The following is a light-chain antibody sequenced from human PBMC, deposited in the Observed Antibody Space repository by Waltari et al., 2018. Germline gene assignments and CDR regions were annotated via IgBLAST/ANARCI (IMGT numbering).Light chain of an antibody. J-gene: IGLJ3*02. Sequence: QSALTQPASVSGSPGQSITIPCTGTSSYVGGSPYVSGYQQHPGKAPKLMLYDVSNRPSGVSTRFSGSKSGNTASLTISGLQAEDEADYYCSSYTTRSTSLWVFGGGTKLTVL. V-gene: IGLV2-14*03. CDR1: SSYVGGSPY. CDR2: DVS. CDR3: SSYTTRSTSLWV.